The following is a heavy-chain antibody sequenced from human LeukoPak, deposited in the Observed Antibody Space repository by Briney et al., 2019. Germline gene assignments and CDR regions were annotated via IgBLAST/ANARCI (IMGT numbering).Heavy chain of an antibody. V-gene: IGHV4-34*01. J-gene: IGHJ4*02. CDR3: AEIQSSGYPTEG. CDR2: INHSGST. Sequence: SETLSLTCAVYGGSFSGYYWSWIRQPPGKGLEWIGGINHSGSTNYNPSLKSRVTISVDTSKNQFSLKLSSVTAADTAVYYCAEIQSSGYPTEGWGQGTLVTVSS. D-gene: IGHD3-22*01. CDR1: GGSFSGYY.